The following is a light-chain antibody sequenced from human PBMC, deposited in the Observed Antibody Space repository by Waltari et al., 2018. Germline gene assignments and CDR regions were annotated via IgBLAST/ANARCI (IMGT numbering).Light chain of an antibody. CDR1: QDIASA. J-gene: IGKJ1*01. CDR3: QQYKSYKT. CDR2: DAS. V-gene: IGKV1-13*02. Sequence: AIQLTQSPSSLSASVGHRITITCRASQDIASALAWYVQKPGKAPQLLIYDASTLESGVPSRFSGSGSGTDFTLSISGLQPEDFATYYCQQYKSYKTFGQGTKVEIK.